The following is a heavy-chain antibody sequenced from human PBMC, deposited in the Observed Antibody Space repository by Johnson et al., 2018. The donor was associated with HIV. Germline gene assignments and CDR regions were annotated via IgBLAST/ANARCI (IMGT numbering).Heavy chain of an antibody. CDR2: ISWNSGSI. Sequence: VQLVESGGVVVQPGGSLRLSCETSRFTFDDYAMHWVRQAPGKGLEWVSGISWNSGSIGYADSVKGRFTISRDNAKNSLYLQMNSLRAEDTGLYYCARESIFGVVIYAFDIWGQGTMVTVSS. CDR1: RFTFDDYA. V-gene: IGHV3-9*01. CDR3: ARESIFGVVIYAFDI. D-gene: IGHD3-3*01. J-gene: IGHJ3*02.